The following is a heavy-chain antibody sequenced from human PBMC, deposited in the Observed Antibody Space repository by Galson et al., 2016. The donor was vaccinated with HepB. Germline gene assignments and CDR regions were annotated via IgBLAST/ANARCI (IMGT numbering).Heavy chain of an antibody. CDR3: ARTKSAFDP. Sequence: SVKVSCKASGGTFSNYAISWVRQAPGQGLEWMGGIIPMFGSVDYAPKFQDRVTITADKSTTTVYMELSGLRSEDTAVYYCARTKSAFDPWGQGTLVTVSS. J-gene: IGHJ5*02. CDR1: GGTFSNYA. CDR2: IIPMFGSV. V-gene: IGHV1-69*06.